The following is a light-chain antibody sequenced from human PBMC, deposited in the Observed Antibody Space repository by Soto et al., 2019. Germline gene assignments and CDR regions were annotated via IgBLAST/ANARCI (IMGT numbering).Light chain of an antibody. V-gene: IGKV3-15*01. CDR1: QSVSSN. CDR3: QQYNNWPPVYA. Sequence: EIVMTQSPATLSVSPGERATLSCRASQSVSSNLAWYRQKPGQAPRLLIYGASARATGIPARFSGSGSGTEFTLTISSLQSEDFAVYYCQQYNNWPPVYAFGQGTNVDIK. J-gene: IGKJ2*01. CDR2: GAS.